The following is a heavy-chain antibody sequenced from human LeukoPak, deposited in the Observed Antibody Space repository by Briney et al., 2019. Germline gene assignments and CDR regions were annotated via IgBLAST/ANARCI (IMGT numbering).Heavy chain of an antibody. CDR3: VREPDCSRTRCSESPFDY. CDR2: IRAYNGNT. D-gene: IGHD2-2*01. Sequence: ASVKVSCKASGYRFTSYGISWVRQAPGQGVEWVAWIRAYNGNTNYAHKFQGRVIMTTDTSASTAYMELRSLRSDDTAVYYCVREPDCSRTRCSESPFDYWGQGTLVTVSS. V-gene: IGHV1-18*01. J-gene: IGHJ4*02. CDR1: GYRFTSYG.